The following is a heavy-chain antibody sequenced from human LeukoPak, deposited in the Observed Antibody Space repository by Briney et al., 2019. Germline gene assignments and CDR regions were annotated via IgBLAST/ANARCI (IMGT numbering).Heavy chain of an antibody. CDR1: GGSISSYF. V-gene: IGHV4-39*01. J-gene: IGHJ4*02. Sequence: PSETLSLTCTVSGGSISSYFWGWIRQSPGKGLEWIGSISYSGTTYYNPSLKSRVTISVDTSKNQFSLKLNSVTAADTAVFYCAANSADYNTLGSSYKVWGQGTLVTVSS. CDR2: ISYSGTT. CDR3: AANSADYNTLGSSYKV. D-gene: IGHD3-10*01.